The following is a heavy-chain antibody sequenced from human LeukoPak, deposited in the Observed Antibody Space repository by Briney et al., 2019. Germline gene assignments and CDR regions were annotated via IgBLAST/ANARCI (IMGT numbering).Heavy chain of an antibody. CDR2: IYYSGGT. D-gene: IGHD4-11*01. CDR3: ARSFPTTDSYFDY. Sequence: SETLSLTCTVSGGSISSYYWSWIRQPPGKGLEWIGYIYYSGGTNYNPSLKSRVTISVDTSKNQFSLKLSSVTAADTAVYYCARSFPTTDSYFDYWGQGTLVTVSS. J-gene: IGHJ4*02. V-gene: IGHV4-59*01. CDR1: GGSISSYY.